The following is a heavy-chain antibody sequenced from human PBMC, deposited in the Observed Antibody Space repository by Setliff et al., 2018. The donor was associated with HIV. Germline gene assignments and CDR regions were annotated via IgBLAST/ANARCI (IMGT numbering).Heavy chain of an antibody. D-gene: IGHD1-26*01. CDR1: GYSFSSNW. J-gene: IGHJ3*01. Sequence: SLKISCQSSGYSFSSNWIARVRQMPGEGLEWMGIIYPGDSDTRYSPSLQGQVSISVDMSLNTAYLQWRSLKASDTAMYYCARVMVGAYDAFDLWGQGTMVTVSS. CDR3: ARVMVGAYDAFDL. V-gene: IGHV5-51*01. CDR2: IYPGDSDT.